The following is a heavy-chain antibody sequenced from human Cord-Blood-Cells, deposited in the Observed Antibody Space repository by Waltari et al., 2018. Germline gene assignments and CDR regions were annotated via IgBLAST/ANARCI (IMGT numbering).Heavy chain of an antibody. CDR2: IRSSSYI. D-gene: IGHD5-18*01. CDR1: GFTFSSYS. CDR3: ARVGIPAYFDY. J-gene: IGHJ4*02. Sequence: EVQLVESGGGLVKPGGSLRLSCAASGFTFSSYSMNWVRQAPGKGLEWVSAIRSSSYIYYADSVKGRFTISRDNAKNSLYLQMNSLRAEDTAVYYCARVGIPAYFDYWGQGTLVTVSS. V-gene: IGHV3-21*01.